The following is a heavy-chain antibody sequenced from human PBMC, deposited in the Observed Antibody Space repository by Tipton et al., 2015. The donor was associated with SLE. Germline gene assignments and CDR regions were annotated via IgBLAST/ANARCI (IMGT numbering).Heavy chain of an antibody. CDR1: GFTFSSYS. CDR3: ARGPITKDRFGVVIVY. Sequence: SLRLSCAASGFTFSSYSMNWVRQAPGKGLEWVSSISSSSSYIYYADSVKGRFTISRDNAKNSLYLQMNSLRAEDTAVYYCARGPITKDRFGVVIVYWGQGTLVTVSS. J-gene: IGHJ4*02. D-gene: IGHD3-3*01. CDR2: ISSSSSYI. V-gene: IGHV3-21*01.